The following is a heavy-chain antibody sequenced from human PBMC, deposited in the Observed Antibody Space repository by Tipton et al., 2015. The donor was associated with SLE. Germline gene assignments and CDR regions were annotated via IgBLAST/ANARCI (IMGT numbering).Heavy chain of an antibody. CDR3: AGAWQGYCSGGTCYVLDD. V-gene: IGHV4-59*11. D-gene: IGHD2-15*01. CDR1: GGSISRHY. CDR2: ISYSETT. Sequence: TLSLTCTVSGGSISRHYWSWVRQPPGKGLEWIGDISYSETTNHNPSLKRRVTISVDTSKNQISLKLRSVTAADTAVYYCAGAWQGYCSGGTCYVLDDWGQGTLVTVSS. J-gene: IGHJ4*02.